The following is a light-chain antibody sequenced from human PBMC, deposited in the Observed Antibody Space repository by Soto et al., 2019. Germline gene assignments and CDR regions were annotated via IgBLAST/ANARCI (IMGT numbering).Light chain of an antibody. CDR2: LGS. CDR3: MQSLQTPWT. V-gene: IGKV2-28*01. Sequence: DIVMTQSPLSLPVTPGEPASISCRSIQTLLHSNGYNYLDWYLQKPGQSPQLLIYLGSNRASGVPDRFSGSGSGTGFTLKISRVEADDVGVYYCMQSLQTPWTFGQGTKVDIK. CDR1: QTLLHSNGYNY. J-gene: IGKJ1*01.